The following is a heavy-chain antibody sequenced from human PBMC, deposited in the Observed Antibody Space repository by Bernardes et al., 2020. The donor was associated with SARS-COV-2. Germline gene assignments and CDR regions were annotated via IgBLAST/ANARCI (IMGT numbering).Heavy chain of an antibody. CDR1: DGSFSGFY. J-gene: IGHJ5*02. Sequence: SETLSLTCGIYDGSFSGFYWSWIRQPPGKGLEWIGGISHSGSTNYNPPLNSRLTMSLDTSKTQFSLKLSSVTAADTAVYYWARGAPSVTKHKWFDPWGQGTLVTVSA. CDR2: ISHSGST. CDR3: ARGAPSVTKHKWFDP. D-gene: IGHD4-17*01. V-gene: IGHV4-34*01.